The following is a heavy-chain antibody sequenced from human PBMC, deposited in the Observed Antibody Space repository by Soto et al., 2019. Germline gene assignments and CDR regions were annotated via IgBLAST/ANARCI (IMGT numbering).Heavy chain of an antibody. J-gene: IGHJ6*03. CDR2: ISGSGGST. CDR1: GFTFSSYA. CDR3: AKGGTYYYGSGHYYYMAV. V-gene: IGHV3-23*01. D-gene: IGHD3-10*01. Sequence: PGGSLRLSCAASGFTFSSYAMSWVRQAPGKGLEWVSAISGSGGSTYYADSVKGRFTISRDNSKNTLYLQMNSLRAEDTAVYYCAKGGTYYYGSGHYYYMAVWGKGTTVTVSS.